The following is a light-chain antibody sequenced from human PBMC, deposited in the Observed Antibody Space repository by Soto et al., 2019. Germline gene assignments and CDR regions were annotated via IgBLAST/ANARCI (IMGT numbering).Light chain of an antibody. Sequence: EIVLTQSPGTLSLSPGDRATLSCRASQSVSSSYLAWYQQKPGQAPRLLIYGASSRATGIPDRFSGSGSGTDFTLTISRLEPEDFAVYYCQQYGSPPTTFGQGTKVEIK. J-gene: IGKJ1*01. CDR2: GAS. V-gene: IGKV3-20*01. CDR3: QQYGSPPTT. CDR1: QSVSSSY.